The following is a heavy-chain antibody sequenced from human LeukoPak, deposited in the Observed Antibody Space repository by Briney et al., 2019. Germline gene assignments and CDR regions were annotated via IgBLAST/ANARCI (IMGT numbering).Heavy chain of an antibody. CDR2: FDPEDGET. V-gene: IGHV1-24*01. J-gene: IGHJ4*02. CDR1: GYTLTELS. D-gene: IGHD6-13*01. Sequence: ASVKVSCKVSGYTLTELSMHWVRQAPGKGLEWMGGFDPEDGETIYAQKFQGRVTMTEDTSTDTAYMELSSLRSEDTAVYYCARDSTTLAAAGTWGYWGQGTLVTVSS. CDR3: ARDSTTLAAAGTWGY.